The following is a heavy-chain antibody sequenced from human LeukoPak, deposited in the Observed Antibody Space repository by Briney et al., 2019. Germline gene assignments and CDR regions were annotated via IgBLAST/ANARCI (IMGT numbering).Heavy chain of an antibody. J-gene: IGHJ4*02. CDR1: GGSISSSSYY. CDR2: IYYSGST. CDR3: ARQVTTFDY. D-gene: IGHD4-17*01. V-gene: IGHV4-39*01. Sequence: SETLSLTCTVSGGSISSSSYYWGWIRQPPGKGLEWIGSIYYSGSTYYNPSLKSRVTISVDTSKNQFSLKLSSVTAADTAVYYCARQVTTFDYWGQGTLVTVSS.